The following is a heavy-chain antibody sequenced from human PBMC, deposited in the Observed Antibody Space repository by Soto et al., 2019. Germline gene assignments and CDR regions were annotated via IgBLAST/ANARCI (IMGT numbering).Heavy chain of an antibody. V-gene: IGHV1-46*01. Sequence: ASVKVSCKASGYSFISHYIHWVRQAPGQGLEWMGFINPSGGSATLAQKFQGRVTMTRDTSTSTVYMELTILRSEDAAVYYCARDYLSSKLSLSYFDFWGQGPLVTVS. CDR3: ARDYLSSKLSLSYFDF. J-gene: IGHJ4*02. CDR2: INPSGGSA. D-gene: IGHD2-2*01. CDR1: GYSFISHY.